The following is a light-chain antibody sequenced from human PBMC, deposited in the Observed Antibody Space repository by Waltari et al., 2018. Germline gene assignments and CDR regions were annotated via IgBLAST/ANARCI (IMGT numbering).Light chain of an antibody. V-gene: IGLV3-1*01. Sequence: SYELTQPPSVSVSPGQTATITCSGEKLGDKYISWDQKRPGQPPVVVIYQDNKRPSGIPERFSGSNSGDTATLTISGTQARDEADYYCQAWDSSNVVFGGGTKLTVL. CDR1: KLGDKY. CDR2: QDN. J-gene: IGLJ2*01. CDR3: QAWDSSNVV.